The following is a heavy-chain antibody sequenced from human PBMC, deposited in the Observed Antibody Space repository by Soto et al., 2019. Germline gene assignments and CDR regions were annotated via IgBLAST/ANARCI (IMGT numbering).Heavy chain of an antibody. Sequence: SETLSLTCAVYGGSFSGYYWSWIRQPPGKGLEWIGEINHSGSTNYNPSLKGRVTISGDTARNQFSRKLSSVTAADTAVYYCARGARNSSGYGFDPWGQGTLFTVSS. CDR2: INHSGST. D-gene: IGHD6-19*01. CDR3: ARGARNSSGYGFDP. V-gene: IGHV4-34*01. CDR1: GGSFSGYY. J-gene: IGHJ5*02.